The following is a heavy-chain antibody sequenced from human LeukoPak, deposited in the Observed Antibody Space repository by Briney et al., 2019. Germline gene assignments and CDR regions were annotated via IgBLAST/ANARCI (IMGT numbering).Heavy chain of an antibody. V-gene: IGHV3-23*01. CDR1: GFNFRDYA. CDR2: ISYSVGIT. CDR3: AKDSEGYWFDP. J-gene: IGHJ5*02. Sequence: GGSLRLSCAASGFNFRDYAMSWVRQAPGEGLEWVSSISYSVGITYYADSVKGRFTISRDNSKNTLYLQMSSLRAEDTAIYYCAKDSEGYWFDPWGQGTLVTVSS.